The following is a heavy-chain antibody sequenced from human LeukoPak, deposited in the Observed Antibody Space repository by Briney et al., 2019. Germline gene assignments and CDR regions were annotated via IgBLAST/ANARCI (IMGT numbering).Heavy chain of an antibody. D-gene: IGHD3-22*01. Sequence: GGSLRLSCAASGFTFSSYSMNWVRQAPGKGLEWVSSISSSSSYIYYADSVKGRFTISRDNAKNSLYLQMNSLRAEDTAVYYCARAKKYYYDSSGYYYEGNYYFDYWGQGTLVTVSS. J-gene: IGHJ4*02. CDR1: GFTFSSYS. V-gene: IGHV3-21*01. CDR3: ARAKKYYYDSSGYYYEGNYYFDY. CDR2: ISSSSSYI.